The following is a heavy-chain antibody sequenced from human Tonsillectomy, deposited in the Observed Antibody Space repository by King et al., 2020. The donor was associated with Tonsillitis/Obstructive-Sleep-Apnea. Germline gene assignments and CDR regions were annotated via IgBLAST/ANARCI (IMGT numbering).Heavy chain of an antibody. CDR3: ARDDEGGDYVSAFDI. Sequence: LVASCVLLLPPFVSLSISFSASRFTFSLYSMTMLLHCAWTGLYFVASIGISSSTRYYADSVKGRFTLSRDNAKHSLYLQMNSLRDEDTAVYYCARDDEGGDYVSAFDIWGQGTMVTVSS. CDR1: RFTFSLYS. CDR2: IGISSSTR. J-gene: IGHJ3*02. D-gene: IGHD4-17*01. V-gene: IGHV3-48*02.